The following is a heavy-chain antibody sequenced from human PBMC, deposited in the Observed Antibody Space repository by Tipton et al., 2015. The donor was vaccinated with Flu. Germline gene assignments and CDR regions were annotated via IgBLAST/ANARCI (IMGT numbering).Heavy chain of an antibody. CDR1: GGSISSTTHY. Sequence: TLSLTCSVSGGSISSTTHYWSWIRQPAGKGLEWIGRIYISGSTNYNPSLKSRVSISLDRAKNQFSLKLSSMTAADTAVYYCARHTGDSVRGVIDYWGQGTLVAVSS. D-gene: IGHD3-10*02. CDR2: IYISGST. CDR3: ARHTGDSVRGVIDY. J-gene: IGHJ4*02. V-gene: IGHV4-61*02.